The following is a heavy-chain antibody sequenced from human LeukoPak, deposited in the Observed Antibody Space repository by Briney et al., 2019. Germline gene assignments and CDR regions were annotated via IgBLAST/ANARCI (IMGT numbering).Heavy chain of an antibody. J-gene: IGHJ4*02. D-gene: IGHD3-22*01. CDR2: LYHGDRT. CDR3: ARDRDDSSVHHYFDY. Sequence: GGSLRLSCAASGFTVEAHFMSWVRQAPGKGLEWVSVLYHGDRTYYADSVKGRFTISRDSSENTVYHQMKSLRDEDTAVYYCARDRDDSSVHHYFDYWGQGALVTVSS. V-gene: IGHV3-66*02. CDR1: GFTVEAHF.